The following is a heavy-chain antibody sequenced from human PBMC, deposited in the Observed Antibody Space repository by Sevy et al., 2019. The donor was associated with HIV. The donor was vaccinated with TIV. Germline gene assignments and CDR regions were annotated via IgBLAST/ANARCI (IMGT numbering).Heavy chain of an antibody. Sequence: SKTLSLTCAVSGGSISSGDYYWNWIRQHPGKGLEWIGYIFYSGSPNYNPSLKSRVIISSDTSKGQISLRLSSVTAADTAVYYCARGGDSSGWFEAFDIWGQGTMVTVSS. V-gene: IGHV4-31*11. J-gene: IGHJ3*02. CDR3: ARGGDSSGWFEAFDI. CDR1: GGSISSGDYY. D-gene: IGHD6-19*01. CDR2: IFYSGSP.